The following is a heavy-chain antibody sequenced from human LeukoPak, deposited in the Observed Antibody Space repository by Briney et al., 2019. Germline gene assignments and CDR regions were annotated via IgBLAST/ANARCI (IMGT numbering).Heavy chain of an antibody. D-gene: IGHD3-16*02. V-gene: IGHV1-46*01. CDR3: ARDYRSPYDY. CDR2: INPSGGST. CDR1: GGTFSSYA. Sequence: ASVKVSCKASGGTFSSYAINWVRQAPGQGLEWMGIINPSGGSTSYAQKFQGRVTMTRDTSTSTVYMELSSLRSEDTAVYYCARDYRSPYDYWGQGTLVTVSS. J-gene: IGHJ4*02.